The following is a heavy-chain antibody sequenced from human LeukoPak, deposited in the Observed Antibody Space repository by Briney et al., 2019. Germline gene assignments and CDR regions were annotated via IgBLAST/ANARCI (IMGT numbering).Heavy chain of an antibody. CDR1: GGSISSGSYY. J-gene: IGHJ4*02. Sequence: KPSKTLSPTCTVSGGSISSGSYYWSWIRQPAGKGLEWIGRIYTSGSTNYNPSLKSRVTISVDTSKNQFSLKLSSVTAADAAVYYCASGGRSATIFDSWGQGTLVTVSS. V-gene: IGHV4-61*02. D-gene: IGHD5-12*01. CDR3: ASGGRSATIFDS. CDR2: IYTSGST.